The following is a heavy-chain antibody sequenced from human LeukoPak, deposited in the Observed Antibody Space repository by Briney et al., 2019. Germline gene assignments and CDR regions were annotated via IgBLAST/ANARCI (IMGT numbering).Heavy chain of an antibody. CDR2: ISSSSTI. CDR1: GFTFSSYS. V-gene: IGHV3-48*02. CDR3: ARGRDNFDY. D-gene: IGHD2-15*01. J-gene: IGHJ4*02. Sequence: GGSLRLSCAASGFTFSSYSMNWVRQAPGKGLEWVSYISSSSTIYYADSVKGRFTISRDNAKNSLYLQMNSLRDEDTAVYYCARGRDNFDYWGQGTLVTVSS.